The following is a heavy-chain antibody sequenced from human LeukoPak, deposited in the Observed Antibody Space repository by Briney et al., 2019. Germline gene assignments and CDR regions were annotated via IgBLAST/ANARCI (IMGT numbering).Heavy chain of an antibody. CDR2: INPNSGGT. V-gene: IGHV1-2*02. CDR3: AREAGVGGGFDY. CDR1: GYTFTSYD. J-gene: IGHJ4*02. Sequence: ASVKVSCKASGYTFTSYDINWVRQATGQGLEWMGWINPNSGGTNYAQKFQGRVTMTRDTSTSTAYMELRSLRSDDTAVYYCAREAGVGGGFDYWGQGTLVTVSS. D-gene: IGHD2-8*01.